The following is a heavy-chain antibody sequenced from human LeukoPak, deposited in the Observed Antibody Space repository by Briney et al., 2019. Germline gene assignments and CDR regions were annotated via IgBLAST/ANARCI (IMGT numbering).Heavy chain of an antibody. D-gene: IGHD1-1*01. CDR3: ARRVVAGTTVDF. Sequence: SETLSLTCTVSGGSVNSPNSYWGWIRQPPGKGLEWIGSIFHDGTTYYSPSLKSRVTVSVDTSLNQFSLSLMSMTAADTAVYYCARRVVAGTTVDFWGQGNLVTVSS. CDR2: IFHDGTT. V-gene: IGHV4-39*01. J-gene: IGHJ4*02. CDR1: GGSVNSPNSY.